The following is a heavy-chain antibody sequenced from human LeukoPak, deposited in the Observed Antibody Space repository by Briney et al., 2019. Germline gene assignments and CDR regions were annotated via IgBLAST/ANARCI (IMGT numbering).Heavy chain of an antibody. CDR1: GYTFTSYD. V-gene: IGHV1-8*03. J-gene: IGHJ6*03. CDR2: MNPNSGNT. Sequence: ASVKVSCKASGYTFTSYDINWVRQATGQGLEWMGWMNPNSGNTGYAQKFQGRVTITRNTSISTAYMELSSLRSEDTAVYYCARGLLTRWSPSDYMDVWGKGTTVTVSS. D-gene: IGHD4-23*01. CDR3: ARGLLTRWSPSDYMDV.